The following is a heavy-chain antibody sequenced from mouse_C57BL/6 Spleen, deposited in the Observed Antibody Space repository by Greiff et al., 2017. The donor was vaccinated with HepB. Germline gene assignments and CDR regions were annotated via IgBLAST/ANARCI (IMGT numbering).Heavy chain of an antibody. J-gene: IGHJ2*01. CDR2: IDPATGNT. CDR3: ARFYYGSSGGVFDY. CDR1: GFNIKNTY. D-gene: IGHD1-1*01. V-gene: IGHV14-3*01. Sequence: DVQLQESVAELVRPGASVKLSCTASGFNIKNTYMHWVKQRPEQGLEWIGRIDPATGNTKYAPKFQGKATITADNSSNTAYLQLSSLTSEDTAIYYCARFYYGSSGGVFDYWGQGTTLTVSS.